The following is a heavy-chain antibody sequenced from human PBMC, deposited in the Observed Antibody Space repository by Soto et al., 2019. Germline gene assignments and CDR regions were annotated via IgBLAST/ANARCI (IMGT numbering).Heavy chain of an antibody. D-gene: IGHD3-22*01. V-gene: IGHV4-39*01. CDR2: IYYSGST. CDR1: GGSISSSSYY. CDR3: ARLKAYYYDSSGAQRWYFAY. J-gene: IGHJ4*02. Sequence: QLQLQESGPGLVKPSETLSLTCTVSGGSISSSSYYWGWIRQPPGKGLEWIGSIYYSGSTYYNPSLKSRVPISVDTSKNQFSLKLRSGTAADTAVYYCARLKAYYYDSSGAQRWYFAYWGQGTLVTVSS.